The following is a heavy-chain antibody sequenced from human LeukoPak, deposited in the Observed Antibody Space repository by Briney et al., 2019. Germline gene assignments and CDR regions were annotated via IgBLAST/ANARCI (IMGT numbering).Heavy chain of an antibody. Sequence: GGSLRLSCEASGFTFNTYSMNWARQAPGKGLEWVSSIDSSGGYMFYADSVKGRFTISRDNAKNSLYLQMNSLRAEDTAVYYCAREGGEWELLRTFDYWGQGTLVTVSS. D-gene: IGHD1-26*01. CDR3: AREGGEWELLRTFDY. V-gene: IGHV3-21*01. CDR2: IDSSGGYM. J-gene: IGHJ4*02. CDR1: GFTFNTYS.